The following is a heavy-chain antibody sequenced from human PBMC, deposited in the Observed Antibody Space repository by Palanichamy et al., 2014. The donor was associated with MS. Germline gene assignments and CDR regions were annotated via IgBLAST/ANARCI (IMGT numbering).Heavy chain of an antibody. CDR2: ITWDGGRT. D-gene: IGHD2-2*02. J-gene: IGHJ6*02. Sequence: GVVVQPGGSLRLSCAAPGFTFDDYTMHWVRQAPGKGLEWVSLITWDGGRTYYADSVKGRFIISRDNSKNSLYLQMNSLRTEDTALYYCAKDSNIRYYYYGMDVWGQGTTVTVSS. V-gene: IGHV3-43*01. CDR1: GFTFDDYT. CDR3: AKDSNIRYYYYGMDV.